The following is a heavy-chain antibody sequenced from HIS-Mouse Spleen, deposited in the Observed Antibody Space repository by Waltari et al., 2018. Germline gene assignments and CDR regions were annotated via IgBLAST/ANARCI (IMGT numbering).Heavy chain of an antibody. CDR1: GFTFRRHA. Sequence: QVQLVESGGGVVQPGRSLRLACEAAGFTFRRHAMAWVRQAPGKGLEWVAVISYDGSNKYYADSVKGRFTISRDNSKNTLYLQMNSLRAEDTAVYYCARRRSYFDYWGQGTLVTVSS. CDR2: ISYDGSNK. V-gene: IGHV3-30-3*01. J-gene: IGHJ4*02. CDR3: ARRRSYFDY.